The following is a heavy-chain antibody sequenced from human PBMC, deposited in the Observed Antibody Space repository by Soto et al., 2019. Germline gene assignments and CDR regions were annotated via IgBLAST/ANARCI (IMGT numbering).Heavy chain of an antibody. CDR3: AKDLVHDYGDDEGDY. V-gene: IGHV3-23*01. J-gene: IGHJ4*02. CDR2: ISGSGGST. D-gene: IGHD4-17*01. Sequence: GESLKISCAASGFTFSSYAMSWVRQAPGKGLEWVSAISGSGGSTYYADSVKGRFTISRDNSKNTLYLQMNSLRAEDTAVYYCAKDLVHDYGDDEGDYWGQGTLVTVSS. CDR1: GFTFSSYA.